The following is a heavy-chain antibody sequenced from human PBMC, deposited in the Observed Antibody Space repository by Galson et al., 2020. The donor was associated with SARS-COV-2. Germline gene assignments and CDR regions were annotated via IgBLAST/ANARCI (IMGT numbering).Heavy chain of an antibody. CDR3: ARDGGGWFDP. CDR2: IPSDGSNK. J-gene: IGHJ5*02. V-gene: IGHV3-30-3*01. D-gene: IGHD3-16*01. Sequence: TGGSLRLSCAASGFTFSSYAMHWVHPAPGKGLGRLADIPSDGSNKYYADSVKGRFTISRDNSKNTLYLQMNSLRAEDTAVYYCARDGGGWFDPWGQGTLVTVSS. CDR1: GFTFSSYA.